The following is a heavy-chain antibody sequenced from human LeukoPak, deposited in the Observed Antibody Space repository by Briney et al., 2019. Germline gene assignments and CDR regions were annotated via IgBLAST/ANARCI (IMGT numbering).Heavy chain of an antibody. V-gene: IGHV3-7*01. CDR2: IKQDGSEN. D-gene: IGHD2-2*02. CDR3: ARDCSSTSCYRGGFDP. J-gene: IGHJ5*02. Sequence: GGSLRLSCAASGFTFSSYWMSWVRQAPGKGLEWVASIKQDGSENYYVDSVKGRFTISRDNAKNSLYLQMNSLRAEDTAAYYCARDCSSTSCYRGGFDPWGQGTLVTVSS. CDR1: GFTFSSYW.